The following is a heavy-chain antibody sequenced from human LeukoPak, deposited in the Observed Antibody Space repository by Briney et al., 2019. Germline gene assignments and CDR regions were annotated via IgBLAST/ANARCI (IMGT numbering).Heavy chain of an antibody. CDR1: GFTFSTYA. V-gene: IGHV3-23*01. CDR2: IIGRVGST. Sequence: GGPLRPPCAASGFTFSTYAMIGPPQPPGKGREGVSAIIGRVGSTSYADSVKGRLTISRDNSKNTLYLQMNSLRAEDTAVYYCAKDPWAQDSSSRDWFDPWGQGTLVTVSS. D-gene: IGHD6-13*01. CDR3: AKDPWAQDSSSRDWFDP. J-gene: IGHJ5*02.